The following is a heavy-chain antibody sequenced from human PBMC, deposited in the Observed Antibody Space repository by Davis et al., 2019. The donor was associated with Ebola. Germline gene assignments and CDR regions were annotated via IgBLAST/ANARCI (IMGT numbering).Heavy chain of an antibody. CDR2: IKQDGSEK. CDR1: GFTFSSYW. D-gene: IGHD3-22*01. V-gene: IGHV3-7*01. J-gene: IGHJ3*02. Sequence: PGGFLRLSCAASGFTFSSYWMSWVRQAPGKGLEWVANIKQDGSEKYYVDSVKGRFTISRDNAKNSLYLQMNSLRAEDTAVYYCARDPRTMIVVPDAFDIWGQGTMVTVSS. CDR3: ARDPRTMIVVPDAFDI.